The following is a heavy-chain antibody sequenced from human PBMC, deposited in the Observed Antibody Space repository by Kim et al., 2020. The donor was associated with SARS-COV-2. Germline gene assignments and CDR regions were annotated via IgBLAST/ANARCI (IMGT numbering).Heavy chain of an antibody. D-gene: IGHD6-13*01. CDR1: GFTFSDYA. Sequence: GGSLRLSCLASGFTFSDYAMHWVRQAPGKGLQWVAVISYDGSNKGYADSVKGRFTISRDNSKNTLFLQMNGLRREDTAVYLCARVAATGGNSLYYYGMD. CDR3: ARVAATGGNSLYYYGMD. J-gene: IGHJ6*01. CDR2: ISYDGSNK. V-gene: IGHV3-30*04.